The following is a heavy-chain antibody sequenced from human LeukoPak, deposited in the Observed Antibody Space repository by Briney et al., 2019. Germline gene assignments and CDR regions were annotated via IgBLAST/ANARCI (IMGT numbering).Heavy chain of an antibody. CDR2: IHDGGIT. CDR3: ARTHPTGYFDY. V-gene: IGHV3-53*01. Sequence: GGALRLSCAASGFTFSSYAMSWVRQAPGKGLECVSVIHDGGITYYADSVKGRFTISRDNSKNTVYLQVNSLRAGDTAVYYCARTHPTGYFDYWAREPWSPSPQ. J-gene: IGHJ4*02. CDR1: GFTFSSYA. D-gene: IGHD1-14*01.